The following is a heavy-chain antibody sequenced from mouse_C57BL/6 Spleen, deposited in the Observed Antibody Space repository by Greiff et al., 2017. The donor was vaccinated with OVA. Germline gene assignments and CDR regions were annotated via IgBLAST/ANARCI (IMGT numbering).Heavy chain of an antibody. CDR1: GYTFTSYW. D-gene: IGHD2-1*01. J-gene: IGHJ2*01. CDR2: IDPSDSYT. Sequence: QVQLQQPGAELVKPGASVKLSCKASGYTFTSYWMQWVKQRPGQGLEWIGEIDPSDSYTNYNQKFKGKATLTVDTSSSTAYMQRSSLTSEDSAVYYCARSDGNPYVDCWGQGTTRTVSS. V-gene: IGHV1-50*01. CDR3: ARSDGNPYVDC.